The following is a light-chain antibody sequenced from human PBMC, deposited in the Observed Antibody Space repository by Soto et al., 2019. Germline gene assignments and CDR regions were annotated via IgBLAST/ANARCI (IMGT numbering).Light chain of an antibody. V-gene: IGLV3-1*01. J-gene: IGLJ1*01. CDR1: KLGDKY. CDR2: KDS. CDR3: QTWDSSTGV. Sequence: SYELTQPPSVSVSPGQTASITCSGDKLGDKYACWYQQKPGQSPVLVIYKDSKRPSGIPKRFSGSNSGNTATLTISGTQAMDEADYYCQTWDSSTGVFGTGTKLTVL.